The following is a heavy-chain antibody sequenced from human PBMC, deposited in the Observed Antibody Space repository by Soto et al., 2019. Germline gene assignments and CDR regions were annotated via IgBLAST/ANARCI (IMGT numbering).Heavy chain of an antibody. J-gene: IGHJ4*02. V-gene: IGHV1-69*02. CDR1: GGTFSSYP. CDR3: GRGRDYCSGWQTYCDF. Sequence: QVQLVQSGAEVKKPGASLKVSCKASGGTFSSYPITWVRQPPGQGLEWMGRIITILGISNYAQKFLGRFTITAEKSTSTGYVDHSRLRCEDTGVYYCGRGRDYCSGWQTYCDFRGQGSLVTGSS. CDR2: IITILGIS. D-gene: IGHD2-15*01.